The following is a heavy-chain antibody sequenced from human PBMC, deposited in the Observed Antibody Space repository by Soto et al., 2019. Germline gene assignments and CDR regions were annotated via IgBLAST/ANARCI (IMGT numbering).Heavy chain of an antibody. Sequence: ASETLSLTCTVSGGSISHYYWSWIRQSPDKGLEWIGDVYYSGTSNYNPSLKSRVTISVDTSRNQFSLKLRSVTAADRAVYYCARDSNRNDYAFDYWGQGPLVTVS. CDR2: VYYSGTS. J-gene: IGHJ4*02. CDR3: ARDSNRNDYAFDY. V-gene: IGHV4-59*01. D-gene: IGHD3-16*01. CDR1: GGSISHYY.